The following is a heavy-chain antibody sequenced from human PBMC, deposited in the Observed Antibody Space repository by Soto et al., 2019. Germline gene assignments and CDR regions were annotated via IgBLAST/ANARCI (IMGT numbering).Heavy chain of an antibody. D-gene: IGHD3-10*01. V-gene: IGHV4-59*01. CDR2: IYYSGST. CDR1: GGSISSYY. Sequence: QVQLQESGPGLVKPSETLSLTCTVSGGSISSYYWSWIRQPPGKGLEWIGYIYYSGSTNYNPSLKSRVTISVDTSKNQFSLKLSSVTAADTAVYYCARVKESPPFTMVRRYGWFDPWGQGTLVTVSS. J-gene: IGHJ5*02. CDR3: ARVKESPPFTMVRRYGWFDP.